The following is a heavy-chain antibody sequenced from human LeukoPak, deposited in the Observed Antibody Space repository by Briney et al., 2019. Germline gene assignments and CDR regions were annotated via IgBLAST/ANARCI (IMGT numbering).Heavy chain of an antibody. D-gene: IGHD4/OR15-4a*01. CDR1: GYTFTGYY. J-gene: IGHJ6*03. Sequence: GASVKVSCKASGYTFTGYYMHWVRQAPGQGLEWMGWISAYNGNTNYAQKLQGRVTMTTDTSTSTAYMELRSLRSDDTAVYYCARRGLNYYYYYMDVWGKGTTVTVSS. V-gene: IGHV1-18*04. CDR2: ISAYNGNT. CDR3: ARRGLNYYYYYMDV.